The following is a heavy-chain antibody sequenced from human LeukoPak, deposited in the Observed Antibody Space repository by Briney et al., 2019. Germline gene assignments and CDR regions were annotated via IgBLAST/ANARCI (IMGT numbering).Heavy chain of an antibody. D-gene: IGHD2-2*01. CDR3: ARNAAPY. V-gene: IGHV3-53*01. Sequence: GGSLRLSCAASGFTVSSNYMSWVGQAPGKGLEWFSVIYSGGSPYYPASVKGRFTISRHNSKTTLYLQMNSLRAEDTAVYYCARNAAPYWGQGTLVTVSS. CDR2: IYSGGSP. CDR1: GFTVSSNY. J-gene: IGHJ4*02.